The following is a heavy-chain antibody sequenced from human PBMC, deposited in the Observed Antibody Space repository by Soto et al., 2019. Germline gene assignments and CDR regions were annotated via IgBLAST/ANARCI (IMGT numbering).Heavy chain of an antibody. Sequence: SVKVSCKASGGTFSSYAISWVRQAPGQGLEWMGGIIPIFGTANYARKFQGRVTITADESTSTAYMELSSLRSEDTAVYYCARVTVAGYENFKNWFDPWGQGTLVTVSS. J-gene: IGHJ5*02. D-gene: IGHD6-19*01. V-gene: IGHV1-69*13. CDR2: IIPIFGTA. CDR1: GGTFSSYA. CDR3: ARVTVAGYENFKNWFDP.